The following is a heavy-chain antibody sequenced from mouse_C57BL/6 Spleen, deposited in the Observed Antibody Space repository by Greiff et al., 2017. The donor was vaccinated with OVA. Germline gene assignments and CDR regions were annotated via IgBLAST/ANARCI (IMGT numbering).Heavy chain of an antibody. V-gene: IGHV1-69*01. CDR2: IDPSDSYT. Sequence: QVQLQQPGAELVMPGASVKLSCKASGYTFTSYWMHWVKQRPGQGLEWIGEIDPSDSYTNYNQKFKGKSTLTVDKSSSTAYMQLSSLTSEDSAVYYCARKATVVATNYFDYGGQGTTLTVSS. D-gene: IGHD1-1*01. CDR3: ARKATVVATNYFDY. J-gene: IGHJ2*01. CDR1: GYTFTSYW.